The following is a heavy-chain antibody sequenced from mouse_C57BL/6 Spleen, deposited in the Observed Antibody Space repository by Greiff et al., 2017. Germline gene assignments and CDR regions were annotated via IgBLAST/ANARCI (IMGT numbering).Heavy chain of an antibody. CDR3: ARADYAGPDY. CDR2: IYPSDSET. CDR1: GYTFTSYW. J-gene: IGHJ2*01. V-gene: IGHV1-61*01. D-gene: IGHD2-4*01. Sequence: QVQLQQPGAELVRPGSSVKLSCKASGYTFTSYWMDWVKQRPGQGLEWIGNIYPSDSETHYNQKFKDKATLTVDKSSSTAYMQLSSLTSEDSAVYYCARADYAGPDYWGQGTTLTVSS.